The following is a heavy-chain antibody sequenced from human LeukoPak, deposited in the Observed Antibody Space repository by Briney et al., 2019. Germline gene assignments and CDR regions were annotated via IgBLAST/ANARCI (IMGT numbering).Heavy chain of an antibody. CDR2: INWNGGST. V-gene: IGHV3-20*04. Sequence: PGGSLRLSCAASGFTFDDYGMSWVRQAPGKGLEWVSGINWNGGSTGYADSVKGRFTISRDNAKNSLYLQMNSLRAEDTAVYYCARVVGSSSPQHYNWFDPWGQGTLVTVSS. D-gene: IGHD6-6*01. J-gene: IGHJ5*02. CDR3: ARVVGSSSPQHYNWFDP. CDR1: GFTFDDYG.